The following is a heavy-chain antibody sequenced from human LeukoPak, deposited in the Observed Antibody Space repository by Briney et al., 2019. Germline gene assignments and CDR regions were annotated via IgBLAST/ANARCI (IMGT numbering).Heavy chain of an antibody. Sequence: GGSLRLSCAASGFTFSSYSMNWVRQAPGKGLVWVSRINSDGRSTDYADSVKGRFTISRDNTKNTLYLQMNSLRVEDTAVYYCAHTVWSGNYFDYWGQGTLVTVSS. J-gene: IGHJ4*02. CDR3: AHTVWSGNYFDY. V-gene: IGHV3-74*01. D-gene: IGHD3-3*01. CDR1: GFTFSSYS. CDR2: INSDGRST.